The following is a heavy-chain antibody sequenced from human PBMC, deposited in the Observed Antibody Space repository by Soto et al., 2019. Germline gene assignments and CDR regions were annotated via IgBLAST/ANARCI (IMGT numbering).Heavy chain of an antibody. J-gene: IGHJ6*02. V-gene: IGHV3-13*01. CDR2: IGTAGDT. D-gene: IGHD4-17*01. CDR3: ARISPLPYGDPKVGYYYGMDV. Sequence: PGGSLRLSCAASGFTFSSYDMHWVRQATGKGLEWVSAIGTAGDTYYPGSVKGRFTISRENAKNSLYLQMNSLRAEDTAVYYCARISPLPYGDPKVGYYYGMDVWGQGTTVTVSS. CDR1: GFTFSSYD.